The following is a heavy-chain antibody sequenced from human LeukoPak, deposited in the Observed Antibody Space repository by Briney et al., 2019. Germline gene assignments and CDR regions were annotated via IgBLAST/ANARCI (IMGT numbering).Heavy chain of an antibody. J-gene: IGHJ4*02. V-gene: IGHV3-30*18. CDR1: GFTFSTSV. CDR3: AKGGIVVVPAAIDY. D-gene: IGHD2-2*01. Sequence: GGSLRLSCAASGFTFSTSVLHWVRQSPGRGLEWVAVISIDGNSQNYPDSVRGRFTISRDNSDNMLYLQMNSLRAEDTAVYYCAKGGIVVVPAAIDYWGQGTLVTVSS. CDR2: ISIDGNSQ.